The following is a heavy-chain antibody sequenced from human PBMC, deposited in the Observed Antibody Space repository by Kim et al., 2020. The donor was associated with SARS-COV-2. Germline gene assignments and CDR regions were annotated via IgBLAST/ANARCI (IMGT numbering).Heavy chain of an antibody. CDR1: GFIFSNFD. Sequence: GGSLRLSCGASGFIFSNFDMHWVRQAPGKGLEWVAIILYEGSNKYYADSVKGRFTISRDNSKNTLYLQMNNLRAEDTAVYYCANGGDQFDYWGQGTLVTV. J-gene: IGHJ4*02. CDR2: ILYEGSNK. V-gene: IGHV3-30*18. D-gene: IGHD2-2*01. CDR3: ANGGDQFDY.